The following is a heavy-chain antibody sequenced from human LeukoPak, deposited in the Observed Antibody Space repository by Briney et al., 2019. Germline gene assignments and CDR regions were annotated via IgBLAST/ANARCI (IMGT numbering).Heavy chain of an antibody. CDR3: ATDRYSGSYLAFDY. CDR1: DGSINSYH. CDR2: IHYTGSI. D-gene: IGHD1-26*01. Sequence: PSETLSLTCTVSDGSINSYHWTWIRQPPGKGLEWIGFIHYTGSIYYNPSLKSRIALSMDASKSQFSLKLTSVTAADTAVYYCATDRYSGSYLAFDYWGQGTLVTVSS. J-gene: IGHJ4*02. V-gene: IGHV4-59*01.